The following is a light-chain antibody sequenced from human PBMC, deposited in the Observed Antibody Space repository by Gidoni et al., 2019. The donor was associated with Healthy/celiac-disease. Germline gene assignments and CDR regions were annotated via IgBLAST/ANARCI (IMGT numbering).Light chain of an antibody. Sequence: QSALTQPSSVSGSPGQSITISCTGTSSDVGGYNYVPWYQQHPGKAPKLMIYEVRNRPSGVSNRCSGSKSGNTASLTISGLQAEDEADYYCSSYTSSSTVVFGGGTKLTVL. CDR3: SSYTSSSTVV. CDR2: EVR. CDR1: SSDVGGYNY. V-gene: IGLV2-14*01. J-gene: IGLJ2*01.